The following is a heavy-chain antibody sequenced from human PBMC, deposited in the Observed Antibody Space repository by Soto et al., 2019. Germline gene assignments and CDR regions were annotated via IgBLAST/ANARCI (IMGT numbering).Heavy chain of an antibody. Sequence: FGLTLVNPTQALRLTCTISGFSLSTDGMCVSWIRQPPGKALEWLARIDWNDDKYYSSSLKTRLTISKDTSKNQAVLTMTKLDPADTATYYCARVWWFGEKEYFQNLGQGTLVTVSS. CDR1: GFSLSTDGMC. D-gene: IGHD2-21*01. V-gene: IGHV2-70*11. CDR3: ARVWWFGEKEYFQN. J-gene: IGHJ1*01. CDR2: IDWNDDK.